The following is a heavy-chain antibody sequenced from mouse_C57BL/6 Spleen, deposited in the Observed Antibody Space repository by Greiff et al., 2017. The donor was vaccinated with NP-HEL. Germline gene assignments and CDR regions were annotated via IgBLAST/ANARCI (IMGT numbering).Heavy chain of an antibody. D-gene: IGHD2-4*01. CDR3: AREDYDGYYYAMDY. J-gene: IGHJ4*01. CDR1: GFTFSDYG. V-gene: IGHV5-17*01. Sequence: EVKLVESGGGLVKPGGSLKLSCAASGFTFSDYGMHWVRQAPEKGLEWVAYISSGSSTIYYADTVKGRFTISRDNAKNTLFLQMTSLRSEDTAMYYCAREDYDGYYYAMDYWGQGTSVTVSS. CDR2: ISSGSSTI.